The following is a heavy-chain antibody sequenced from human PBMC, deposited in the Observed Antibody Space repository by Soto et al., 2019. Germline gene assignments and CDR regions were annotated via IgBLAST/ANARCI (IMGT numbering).Heavy chain of an antibody. CDR3: ARGETYLGV. CDR2: NIPIFSSR. Sequence: VQSGAEVKKPGSSVNVSXXXXXXTFNKYAFKWVRQAPQQGLECMGWNIPIFSSRNYAEKFQGRVTITADDSTSTAYMELRSLRFEDPAVYYCARGETYLGVWGQGTTVTVSS. CDR1: XXTFNKYA. V-gene: IGHV1-69*01. J-gene: IGHJ6*02. D-gene: IGHD3-16*01.